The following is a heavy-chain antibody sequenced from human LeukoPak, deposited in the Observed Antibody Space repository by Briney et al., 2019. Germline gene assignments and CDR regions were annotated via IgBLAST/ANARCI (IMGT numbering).Heavy chain of an antibody. Sequence: PSETLSLTCTVSGGSISSYYWSWIRQPPGKGLGWIGYIYYSGNTNYNPSLKSRVTISVDTSKNQFSLKLSSVTAADTAVYYCARDSYYDFWSGYDNWGQGTLVTVSS. D-gene: IGHD3-3*01. V-gene: IGHV4-59*01. CDR2: IYYSGNT. J-gene: IGHJ4*02. CDR1: GGSISSYY. CDR3: ARDSYYDFWSGYDN.